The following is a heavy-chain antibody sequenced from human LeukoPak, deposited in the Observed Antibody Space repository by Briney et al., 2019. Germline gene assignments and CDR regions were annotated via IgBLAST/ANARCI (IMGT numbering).Heavy chain of an antibody. J-gene: IGHJ4*02. V-gene: IGHV3-23*01. D-gene: IGHD2-21*01. CDR2: ISVGGGDT. Sequence: GGSLRLSCEASGFIFSSYVMGWVRQAPGKGLEWVSSISVGGGDTFTADSVKGRCTITRENSKNTLYLQMMGLRVEDTAIYYCAKLNLGEMAYFDSWGQGILVTVSS. CDR1: GFIFSSYV. CDR3: AKLNLGEMAYFDS.